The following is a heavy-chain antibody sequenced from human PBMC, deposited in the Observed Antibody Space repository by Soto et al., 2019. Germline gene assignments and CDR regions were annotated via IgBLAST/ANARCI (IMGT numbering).Heavy chain of an antibody. CDR2: IYYSGST. Sequence: QVQLQESGPGLVNPSETLSLTCPVSGGSISSYYWSWIRQPPGKDLGWIGYIYYSGSTNYNPSLKSRVTISVDTSKNQFSLKLSSVTAADTAVYYCARASWVTTEWVYYYYYMDVWGKGTTVTVSS. D-gene: IGHD4-17*01. J-gene: IGHJ6*03. CDR1: GGSISSYY. V-gene: IGHV4-59*08. CDR3: ARASWVTTEWVYYYYYMDV.